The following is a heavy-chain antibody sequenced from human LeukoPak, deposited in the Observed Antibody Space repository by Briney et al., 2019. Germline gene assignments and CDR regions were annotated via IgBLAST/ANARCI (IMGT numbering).Heavy chain of an antibody. CDR2: IYSGGST. J-gene: IGHJ4*02. D-gene: IGHD3-9*01. Sequence: GGSLRLSCADSGFTVSSNYMRGVRQAPGKGLEGVSVIYSGGSTHYADSLKGRFNISRDNCKNTLYLQMNSLRAEDPAVYYCARDRLHYDSLTGYPADWGQGTLVTVSS. CDR1: GFTVSSNY. CDR3: ARDRLHYDSLTGYPAD. V-gene: IGHV3-66*01.